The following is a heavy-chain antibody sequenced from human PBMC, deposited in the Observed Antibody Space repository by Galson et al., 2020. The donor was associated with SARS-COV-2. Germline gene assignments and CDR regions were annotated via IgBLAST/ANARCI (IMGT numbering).Heavy chain of an antibody. Sequence: ASVKVSCKASGYTFTSYGISWVRQAPGQGLEWMGWISAYNGNTNYAQKLQGRVTMTTDTSTSTAHMELRSLRSDDTAVYYCARNPELLWFGERGHWFDPWGQGTLVTVSS. V-gene: IGHV1-18*01. J-gene: IGHJ5*02. CDR3: ARNPELLWFGERGHWFDP. CDR2: ISAYNGNT. D-gene: IGHD3-10*01. CDR1: GYTFTSYG.